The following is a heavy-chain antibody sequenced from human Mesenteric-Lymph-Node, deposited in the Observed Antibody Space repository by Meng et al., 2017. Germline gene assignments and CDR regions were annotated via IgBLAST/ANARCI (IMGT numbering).Heavy chain of an antibody. J-gene: IGHJ4*02. CDR2: IYHSGST. CDR3: ARADKVRFDY. V-gene: IGHV4-4*02. Sequence: EHIQAQRPRRVTASRVRSLTAACSGGAWSRTSWWSWVRQTPGKGLEWIGEIYHSGSTNYTPSLKSRVSISVDKSKNQFSLKLGSVTAADTAVYYCARADKVRFDYWGQGTLVTVFS. CDR1: GGAWSRTSW.